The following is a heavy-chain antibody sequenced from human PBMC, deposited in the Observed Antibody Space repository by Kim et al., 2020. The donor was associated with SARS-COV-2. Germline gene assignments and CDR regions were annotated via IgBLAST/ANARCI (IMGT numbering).Heavy chain of an antibody. Sequence: GGSLRLSCAASGFTFSSYGMHWVRQAPGKGLEWVAVIWYDGSNKYYADSVKGRFTISRDNSKNTLYLQMNSLRAEDTAVYYCARDWNGSGSDNPLGDYWGQGTLVTVSS. V-gene: IGHV3-33*01. CDR1: GFTFSSYG. D-gene: IGHD3-10*01. CDR2: IWYDGSNK. CDR3: ARDWNGSGSDNPLGDY. J-gene: IGHJ4*02.